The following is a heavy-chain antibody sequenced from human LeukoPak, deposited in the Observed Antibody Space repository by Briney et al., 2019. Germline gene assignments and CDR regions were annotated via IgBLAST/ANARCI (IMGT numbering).Heavy chain of an antibody. Sequence: QPGGSLRLSCAASGFIFSNYAMHWVRQAPGKGLEWVAVIWYDGSNEDYTDSVKGRFTISRDNSKNTLYLQMNSLRTEDTALYYCARGLTTSDYWGQGTLVTVSS. D-gene: IGHD4-17*01. CDR3: ARGLTTSDY. J-gene: IGHJ4*02. V-gene: IGHV3-33*01. CDR1: GFIFSNYA. CDR2: IWYDGSNE.